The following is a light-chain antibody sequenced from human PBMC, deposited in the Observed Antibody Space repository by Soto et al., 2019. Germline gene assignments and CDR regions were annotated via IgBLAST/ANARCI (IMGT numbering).Light chain of an antibody. V-gene: IGKV1-9*01. CDR3: QHLRTYQFS. Sequence: DIQLTQSPSLLSAYVEDRVTVSCRASQGISTSLAWFQQKAGKVPQLLVYPASPLQAGAPSRFSGSGSGTYFTLTINNLQAEDFATYYCQHLRTYQFSFGQGTKLDIK. J-gene: IGKJ2*03. CDR2: PAS. CDR1: QGISTS.